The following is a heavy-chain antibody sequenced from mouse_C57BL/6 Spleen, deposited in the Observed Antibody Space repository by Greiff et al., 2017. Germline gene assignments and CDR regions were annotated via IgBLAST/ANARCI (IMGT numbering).Heavy chain of an antibody. CDR3: ARRGALPYWYFDV. CDR1: GYTFTSYW. Sequence: VQLQQPGAELVRPGSSVKLSCKASGYTFTSYWMDWVKQRPGQGLEWIGNIYPSDSETHYNQKFKDKATLTVDKSSSTAYMQLSSLTSEDSAVYYCARRGALPYWYFDVWGTGTTVTVSS. D-gene: IGHD5-5*01. V-gene: IGHV1-61*01. J-gene: IGHJ1*03. CDR2: IYPSDSET.